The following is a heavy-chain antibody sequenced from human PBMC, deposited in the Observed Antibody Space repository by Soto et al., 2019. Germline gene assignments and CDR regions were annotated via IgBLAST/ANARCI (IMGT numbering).Heavy chain of an antibody. D-gene: IGHD2-15*01. J-gene: IGHJ3*02. CDR2: LIPIFGTA. V-gene: IGHV1-69*01. CDR1: GGTFSSYA. Sequence: QVQLVQSGAEVKKPGSSVKVSCKASGGTFSSYAISWVRQAPGQGLEWMGGLIPIFGTANYAQKFQGRVTITADESTSRAYMELSSLRSEDTAVYYCARDLILGYCSGGSCYSSDDAFDIWGQGTMVTVSS. CDR3: ARDLILGYCSGGSCYSSDDAFDI.